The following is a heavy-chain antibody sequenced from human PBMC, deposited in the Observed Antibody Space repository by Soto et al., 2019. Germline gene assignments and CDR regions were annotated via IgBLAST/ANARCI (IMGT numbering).Heavy chain of an antibody. D-gene: IGHD3-22*01. J-gene: IGHJ6*03. CDR3: AGGGWIVVATRRLMDV. CDR2: INYNGNT. V-gene: IGHV4-59*08. Sequence: QVQLQESGPGLVKPSETLSLTCTVSGASISSHYWSWIRQAPGKGLEWIANINYNGNTNYNPSLKSRVTIAVVTSKNQFSLTVISVTAADTAVYDCAGGGWIVVATRRLMDVWGRGTTVTVSS. CDR1: GASISSHY.